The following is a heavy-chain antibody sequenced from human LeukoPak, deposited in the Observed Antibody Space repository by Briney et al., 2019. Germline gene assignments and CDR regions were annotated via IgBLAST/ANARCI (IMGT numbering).Heavy chain of an antibody. D-gene: IGHD3-3*01. V-gene: IGHV3-23*01. CDR1: GFTFSNYG. J-gene: IGHJ4*02. CDR3: AKDQRTISTLDY. CDR2: ISGSGSSS. Sequence: PGGSLRLSCAASGFTFSNYGMSWVRQAPGKGLEWVSAISGSGSSSYYADSVKGRFTISRDNSKNTLYLQINSLRAEDTAIYYCAKDQRTISTLDYWGQGTLVTVSS.